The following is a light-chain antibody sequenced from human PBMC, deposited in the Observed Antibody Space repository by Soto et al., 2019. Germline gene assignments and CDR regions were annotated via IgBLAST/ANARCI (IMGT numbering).Light chain of an antibody. CDR2: GVR. Sequence: QSALTQPASVSGSPGQPITISCTGTSSDVGSYNYVSWYQQYSGKAPELMFYGVRNRLSGVSNRFSGSKSGNTASLTISGLHAGDEADYYCSSYAGTSYVFGTGTKLTVL. J-gene: IGLJ1*01. V-gene: IGLV2-14*01. CDR1: SSDVGSYNY. CDR3: SSYAGTSYV.